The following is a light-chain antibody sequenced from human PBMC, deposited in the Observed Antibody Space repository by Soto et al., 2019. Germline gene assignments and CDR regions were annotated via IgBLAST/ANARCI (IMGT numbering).Light chain of an antibody. Sequence: QSALTQSRSVSGSPGQSVTISCTGTSSDVGRYDYVSWYQQHPGKAPKLIVYDVTERPSGVPDRFSGSKSGNTASLTISGLQAEDEADYSCCSFAGSYSYVFGTATKLTVL. V-gene: IGLV2-11*01. CDR2: DVT. CDR3: CSFAGSYSYV. J-gene: IGLJ1*01. CDR1: SSDVGRYDY.